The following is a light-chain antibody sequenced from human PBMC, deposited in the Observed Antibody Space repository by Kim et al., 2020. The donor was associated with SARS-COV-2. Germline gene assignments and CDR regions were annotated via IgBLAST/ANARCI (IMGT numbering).Light chain of an antibody. CDR1: FSDVCSYSY. V-gene: IGLV2-11*03. CDR2: DVT. J-gene: IGLJ2*01. Sequence: PGQSVNISCTGTFSDVCSYSYFSWYQQHPGKVPKLIIYDVTKRPSGVPGRFSGSKSDTTASLTISGLQADDEADYYCCSYARTSVIFGGGTKVTVL. CDR3: CSYARTSVI.